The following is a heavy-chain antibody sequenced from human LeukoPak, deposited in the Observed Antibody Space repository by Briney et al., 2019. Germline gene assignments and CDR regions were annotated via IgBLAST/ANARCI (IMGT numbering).Heavy chain of an antibody. CDR1: GGSISSYY. D-gene: IGHD6-13*01. V-gene: IGHV4-59*08. Sequence: SETMSLTCSVSGGSISSYYWSWIPQPPGKGLEWIGYIYYSGSTNYNPSLKSRVTISVDTSKNQFSLKLSSVTAADTAVYYCARHYPDSSSWYLIDYWGQGTLVTVSS. J-gene: IGHJ4*02. CDR2: IYYSGST. CDR3: ARHYPDSSSWYLIDY.